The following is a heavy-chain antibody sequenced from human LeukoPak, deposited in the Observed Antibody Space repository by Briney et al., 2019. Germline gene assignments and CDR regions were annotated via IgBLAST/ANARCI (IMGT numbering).Heavy chain of an antibody. J-gene: IGHJ4*02. CDR3: ARRSSRAADFDY. V-gene: IGHV4-39*01. CDR1: GGSIRSIIYY. CDR2: IYYSGTA. Sequence: SETLSLTCSVSGGSIRSIIYYWGWIRQPPGKGLEWIGSIYYSGTAYYNPSLESRVTISVDRSMHQFSLSLSFVTVADTAVYYCARRSSRAADFDYWGQGTLVTVSS. D-gene: IGHD6-25*01.